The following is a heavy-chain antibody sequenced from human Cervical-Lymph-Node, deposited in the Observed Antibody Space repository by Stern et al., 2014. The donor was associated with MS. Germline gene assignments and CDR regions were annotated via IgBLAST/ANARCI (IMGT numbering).Heavy chain of an antibody. CDR1: GGTFSSFA. Sequence: QVQLVESGAEVKKPGSSVKISCKTSGGTFSSFALSWVRQAPGQGLEWMGGIIPLFGSANYAQKFQGRLTITADESTSTAYMELSSLRSEDTAVYYCARDHDFGIAHAMDVWGQGTTVTVSS. J-gene: IGHJ6*02. CDR3: ARDHDFGIAHAMDV. CDR2: IIPLFGSA. V-gene: IGHV1-69*01. D-gene: IGHD3/OR15-3a*01.